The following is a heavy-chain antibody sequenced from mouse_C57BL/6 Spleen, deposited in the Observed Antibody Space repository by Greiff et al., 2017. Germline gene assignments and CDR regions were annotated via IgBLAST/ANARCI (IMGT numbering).Heavy chain of an antibody. J-gene: IGHJ2*01. CDR1: GYSITSGYD. CDR2: ISYSGST. D-gene: IGHD1-1*01. V-gene: IGHV3-1*01. Sequence: EVKLVESGPGMVKPSQSLSLTCTVTGYSITSGYDWHWIRHFPGNKLEWMGYISYSGSTNYNPSLKSRISITHDTSKNHFFLKLNSVTTEDTATYYCARESYYYGSSYFDYWGQGTTLTVSS. CDR3: ARESYYYGSSYFDY.